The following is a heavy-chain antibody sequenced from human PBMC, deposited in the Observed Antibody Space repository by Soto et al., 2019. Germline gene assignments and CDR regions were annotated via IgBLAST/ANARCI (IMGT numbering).Heavy chain of an antibody. CDR2: IHSSGRA. J-gene: IGHJ4*02. D-gene: IGHD2-15*01. V-gene: IGHV4-31*03. CDR1: GASISSGGTF. Sequence: QVQLQESGPGLVRPSQTLSLTCTVSGASISSGGTFWSWVRQHPGKGLEWIGYIHSSGRASYNPAFYSRLSMSFDPSGSHFSLNLYSMTAADSAVYYCARLGFCVSCPRGGGFDDWSPGTLVTVSS. CDR3: ARLGFCVSCPRGGGFDD.